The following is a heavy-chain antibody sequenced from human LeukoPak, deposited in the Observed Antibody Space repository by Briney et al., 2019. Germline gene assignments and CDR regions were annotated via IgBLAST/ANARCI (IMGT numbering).Heavy chain of an antibody. V-gene: IGHV4-59*08. CDR1: GGSISSYY. D-gene: IGHD3-16*02. CDR2: IYYSGST. J-gene: IGHJ4*02. Sequence: SETLSLTCTVSGGSISSYYWSWIRQPPGKGLEWIGYIYYSGSTNYNPSLKSRVTISVDTSKNQFSLKLSSVTAADTAVYYCARYVSVWGSYRLDYWGQGTLVTVSS. CDR3: ARYVSVWGSYRLDY.